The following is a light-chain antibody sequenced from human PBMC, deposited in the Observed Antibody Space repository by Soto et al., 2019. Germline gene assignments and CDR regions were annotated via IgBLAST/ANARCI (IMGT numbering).Light chain of an antibody. CDR3: QQRNSWPTSLT. CDR2: DTS. V-gene: IGKV3-11*01. J-gene: IGKJ4*01. Sequence: EIVLTQSPATVSLSPGERATLSCRARQSFGLYLSCYQQKHCQAPRLLIYDTSNRDPGIPARFSGSASGTDFTLTISSLGPEDFAVYYCQQRNSWPTSLTFGGGTKVEIK. CDR1: QSFGLY.